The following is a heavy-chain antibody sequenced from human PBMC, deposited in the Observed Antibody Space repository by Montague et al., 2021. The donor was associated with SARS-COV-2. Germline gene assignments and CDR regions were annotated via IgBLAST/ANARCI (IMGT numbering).Heavy chain of an antibody. J-gene: IGHJ4*02. CDR3: ARKGSGRSDLAY. CDR1: GESISTDYW. Sequence: SETLSLTCAVSGESISTDYWWTWGRPPRGKGLERVGEIYNTGSTKYKPFLKSRANTSVDNYWNQFSLRWTSVTAADAAIYYCARKGSGRSDLAYWGQGTLVTVSS. CDR2: IYNTGST. V-gene: IGHV4-4*02. D-gene: IGHD1-26*01.